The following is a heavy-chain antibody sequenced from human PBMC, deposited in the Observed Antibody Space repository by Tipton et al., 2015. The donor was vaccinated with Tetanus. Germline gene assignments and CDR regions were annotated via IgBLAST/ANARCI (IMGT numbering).Heavy chain of an antibody. CDR3: AREAINSEDRRAFDV. Sequence: QSGPEVKKPGASVNISCKASGYTFTSHYVHWVRQAPGQGLEWMGMINPSGGYTRSAQTLQGRVKVTRDTSTTTVYMELSSLRPGDTAVYYCAREAINSEDRRAFDVWGQGTMVTVSP. V-gene: IGHV1-46*04. CDR1: GYTFTSHY. J-gene: IGHJ3*01. CDR2: INPSGGYT. D-gene: IGHD3-22*01.